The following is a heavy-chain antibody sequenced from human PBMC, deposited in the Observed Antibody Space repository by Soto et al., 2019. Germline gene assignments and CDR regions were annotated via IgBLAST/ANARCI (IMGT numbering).Heavy chain of an antibody. J-gene: IGHJ5*02. Sequence: QITLKESGPTLVNPTQTLTLTSTFSGFSLSTIGVGVGGIRQPPGKALEWLAIIYWADDKPYSPSLKSRLTSSKDTSKNQVVLTMTIMDPVDTATYYCAHVGYCISFSCSNWCDPGGQGTLVTASP. CDR3: AHVGYCISFSCSNWCDP. D-gene: IGHD2-2*01. CDR1: GFSLSTIGVG. CDR2: IYWADDK. V-gene: IGHV2-5*02.